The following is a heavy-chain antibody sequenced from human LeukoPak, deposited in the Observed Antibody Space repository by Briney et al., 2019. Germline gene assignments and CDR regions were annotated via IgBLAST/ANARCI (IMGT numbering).Heavy chain of an antibody. D-gene: IGHD1-26*01. CDR1: GFIFTNYW. J-gene: IGHJ4*02. Sequence: PGGSLRLSCGASGFIFTNYWMHWVRQAPGKGPGWVGRIDKEGRATFYAECVRGGFTIARENVKSTVYLQMNSQTAEDTGVYHCARGGSSASYYRFVWGQGPLVTLSS. CDR3: ARGGSSASYYRFV. V-gene: IGHV3-74*01. CDR2: IDKEGRAT.